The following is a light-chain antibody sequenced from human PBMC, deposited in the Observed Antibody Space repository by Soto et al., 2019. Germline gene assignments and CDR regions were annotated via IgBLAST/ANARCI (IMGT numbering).Light chain of an antibody. CDR3: KSYAGSNTYV. CDR2: GNT. CDR1: SSNLGAGYD. Sequence: QLVLTQPPSVSGAPGQRVTISCTGSSSNLGAGYDVHWYQQLPGTAPKLLIFGNTNRPSGVPARFSGSKSATSASLAITGLQAEDEADYFCKSYAGSNTYVFGSGTKVTVL. J-gene: IGLJ1*01. V-gene: IGLV1-40*01.